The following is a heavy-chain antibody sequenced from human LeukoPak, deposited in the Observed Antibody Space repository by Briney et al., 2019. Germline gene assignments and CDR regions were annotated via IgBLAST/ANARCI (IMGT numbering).Heavy chain of an antibody. V-gene: IGHV3-73*01. CDR3: TAEVLRYFDWLTHYYYYYMDV. Sequence: GGSLGLSCAASGFTFSGSAMHWVRQASGKGLEWVGRIRSKANSYATAYAASVKGRFTISRDDSKNTAYLQMNSLKTEDTAVYYCTAEVLRYFDWLTHYYYYYMDVWGKGTTVTVSS. J-gene: IGHJ6*03. CDR2: IRSKANSYAT. CDR1: GFTFSGSA. D-gene: IGHD3-9*01.